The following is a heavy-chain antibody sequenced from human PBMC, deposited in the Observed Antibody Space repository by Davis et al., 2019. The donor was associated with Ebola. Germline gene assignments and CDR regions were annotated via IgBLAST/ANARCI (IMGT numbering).Heavy chain of an antibody. Sequence: GESLKISCAASGFTFSGSAMHWVRQAPGKGLEWVGRIRSKANSYATAYAASVKGRFTIPRDDPKNRAYLQMNSLKTEDTAVYYCTARASQEYCGGDCYGDYWGQGTLVTVSS. J-gene: IGHJ4*02. D-gene: IGHD2-21*02. CDR1: GFTFSGSA. CDR3: TARASQEYCGGDCYGDY. V-gene: IGHV3-73*01. CDR2: IRSKANSYAT.